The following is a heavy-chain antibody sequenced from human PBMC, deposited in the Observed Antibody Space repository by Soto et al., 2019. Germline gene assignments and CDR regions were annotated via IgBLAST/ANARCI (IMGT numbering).Heavy chain of an antibody. CDR2: MNPNSGNT. CDR3: ARGGYCTNGVCPDDAFDI. V-gene: IGHV1-8*01. CDR1: GYTFTSYD. Sequence: QVQLVQSGAEVKKPGASVKVSCKASGYTFTSYDINWVRQATGQGLEWMGWMNPNSGNTGYAQKFQGRVTMTRNTYISTAYMELSSLRSEDTAVYYCARGGYCTNGVCPDDAFDIWGQGTMVTVSS. J-gene: IGHJ3*02. D-gene: IGHD2-8*01.